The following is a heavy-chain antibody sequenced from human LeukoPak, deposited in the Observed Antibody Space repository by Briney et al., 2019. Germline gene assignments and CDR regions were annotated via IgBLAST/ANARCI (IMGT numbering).Heavy chain of an antibody. J-gene: IGHJ4*02. CDR1: GFTFGKYW. V-gene: IGHV3-21*01. Sequence: PGGSLRLSCVASGFTFGKYWMSWVRQAPGKGLEWVSSISSSSSYIYYADSVKGRFTISRDNAKNSLYLQMNSLRAEDTAVYYCAGSPVGYGDYWGQGTLVTVSS. CDR2: ISSSSSYI. CDR3: AGSPVGYGDY. D-gene: IGHD5-12*01.